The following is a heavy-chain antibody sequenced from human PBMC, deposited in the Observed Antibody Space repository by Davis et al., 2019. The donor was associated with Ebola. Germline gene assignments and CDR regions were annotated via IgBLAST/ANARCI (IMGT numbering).Heavy chain of an antibody. D-gene: IGHD3-16*01. J-gene: IGHJ4*02. CDR1: GFTFSTYG. Sequence: GESLKISCAASGFTFSTYGMHWVRQAPGKGLDWVAVIWSNGVTKFYADSVEGRFTISRDNSKNTLYLEMNSLRVEDTAVYYCVRSYFGGDYYDFWGQGTLVTVSS. V-gene: IGHV3-33*08. CDR3: VRSYFGGDYYDF. CDR2: IWSNGVTK.